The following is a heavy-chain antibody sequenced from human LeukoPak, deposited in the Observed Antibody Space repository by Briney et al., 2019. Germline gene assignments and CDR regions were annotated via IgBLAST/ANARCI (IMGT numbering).Heavy chain of an antibody. CDR3: ARISYDSSGYYRYYFDY. CDR2: INHSGST. J-gene: IGHJ4*02. V-gene: IGHV4-30-4*01. Sequence: SQTLSLTCTVSGGSISSGDYYWSWIRQPPGKGLEWIGEINHSGSTNYNPSLKSRVTISVDTSKNQFSLKLSSVTAADTAVYYCARISYDSSGYYRYYFDYWGQGTLVTVSS. CDR1: GGSISSGDYY. D-gene: IGHD3-22*01.